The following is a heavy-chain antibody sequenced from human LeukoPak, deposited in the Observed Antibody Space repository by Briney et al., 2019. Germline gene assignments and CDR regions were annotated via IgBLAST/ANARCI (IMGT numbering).Heavy chain of an antibody. Sequence: PGGSLRLSCAASGFTFSSYWMSWVRQAPGKGLEWVANIKQDGSEKYYVDSVKGRFTISRDSAKNSLYLQMNSLRAEDTAVYYCARVARSQIVVVPAGQDYYYGMDVWGQGTTVTVSS. CDR3: ARVARSQIVVVPAGQDYYYGMDV. J-gene: IGHJ6*02. CDR2: IKQDGSEK. CDR1: GFTFSSYW. D-gene: IGHD2-2*01. V-gene: IGHV3-7*01.